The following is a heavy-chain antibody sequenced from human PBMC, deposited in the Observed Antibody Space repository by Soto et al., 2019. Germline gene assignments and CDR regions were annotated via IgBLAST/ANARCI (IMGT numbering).Heavy chain of an antibody. V-gene: IGHV1-69*01. D-gene: IGHD6-13*01. CDR1: GGTFSSYA. J-gene: IGHJ6*02. CDR2: IIPIFGTA. CDR3: ARDTAAAEPYYYYGMDV. Sequence: QVQLVQSGAEVKKPGSLVKVSCKASGGTFSSYAISWVRQAPGQGLEWMGGIIPIFGTANYAQKFQGRVTITADESTSTAYMELSSLRSEDTAVYYCARDTAAAEPYYYYGMDVWGQGTTVTVSS.